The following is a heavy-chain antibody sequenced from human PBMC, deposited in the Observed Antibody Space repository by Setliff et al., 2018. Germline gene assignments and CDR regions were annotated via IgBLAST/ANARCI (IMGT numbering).Heavy chain of an antibody. CDR3: AKDFRDLGYSDY. Sequence: GGSLRLSCVASGLSFSAFWMTWVRQAPGKGLEWLANIKEDGTETYYVDSVKGRFTISRDNANHTLYVQMDSLRADDTAVYYCAKDFRDLGYSDYWGQGTLVTVSS. V-gene: IGHV3-7*03. J-gene: IGHJ4*02. CDR1: GLSFSAFW. CDR2: IKEDGTET.